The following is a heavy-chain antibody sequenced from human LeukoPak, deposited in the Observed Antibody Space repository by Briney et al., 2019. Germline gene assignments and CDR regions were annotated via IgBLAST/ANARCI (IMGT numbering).Heavy chain of an antibody. CDR2: ISSSGSTI. CDR3: PRSRPGGWASFDS. CDR1: GFTFSSYE. V-gene: IGHV3-48*03. J-gene: IGHJ4*01. D-gene: IGHD6-19*01. Sequence: GGSLRLSCAVSGFTFSSYEMNWVRQAPGKGLEWVSHISSSGSTIYYADSVNGRFTTSSDTPKHSLYLQTNSPRAEPPAAYYCPRSRPGGWASFDSSGPGTPVTASS.